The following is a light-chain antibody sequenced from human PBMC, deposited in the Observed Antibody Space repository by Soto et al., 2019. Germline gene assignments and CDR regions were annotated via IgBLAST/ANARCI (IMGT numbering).Light chain of an antibody. J-gene: IGLJ2*01. CDR3: SSYTSSTTPV. CDR1: STDVGAYNY. Sequence: QSALTQPASVSGSPGQSITISCTGTSTDVGAYNYVSWYQQHPGKAPKLMIYEVSNRPSGVSNRFSGSKSANTASLTISGLQAEDEADYYCSSYTSSTTPVFGGGTQLTVL. CDR2: EVS. V-gene: IGLV2-14*01.